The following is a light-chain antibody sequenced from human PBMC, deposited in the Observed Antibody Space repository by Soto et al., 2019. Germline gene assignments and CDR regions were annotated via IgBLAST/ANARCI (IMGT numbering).Light chain of an antibody. CDR2: GAS. Sequence: EIVMTQSPATLSVFPGERATLSCRASQSVSTNLTWYQQKPGQAPRLLIYGASNRATGIPDRFSGSGSGTDFPLTTSRLEPEDFAVYYCQQYGSSGTFGQGTKVDI. CDR1: QSVSTN. V-gene: IGKV3-20*01. CDR3: QQYGSSGT. J-gene: IGKJ1*01.